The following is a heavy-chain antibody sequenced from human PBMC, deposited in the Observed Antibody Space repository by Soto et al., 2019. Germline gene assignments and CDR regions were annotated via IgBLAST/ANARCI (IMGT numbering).Heavy chain of an antibody. CDR1: GYSFTSYW. CDR2: IDPSDSYT. CDR3: ARPTYCSGGSCYPGGYAFDI. Sequence: PGESLKISCKGSGYSFTSYWISWVRQMPGKGLEWMGRIDPSDSYTNYSPSFQGHVTISADKSISTAYLQWSSLKASDTAVYYCARPTYCSGGSCYPGGYAFDIWGQGTMVTVSS. D-gene: IGHD2-15*01. V-gene: IGHV5-10-1*01. J-gene: IGHJ3*02.